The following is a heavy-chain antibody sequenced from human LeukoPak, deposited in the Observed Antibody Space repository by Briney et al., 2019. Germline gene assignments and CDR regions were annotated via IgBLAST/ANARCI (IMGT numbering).Heavy chain of an antibody. CDR2: IYSGGST. CDR1: GFTVSSNY. Sequence: SGGSLRLSCAASGFTVSSNYMSWVRQAPGKRLEWVSVIYSGGSTYYADSVKGRFTISRDNSKNTLYLQMNSLRAEDTAVYYCAGGYSSSWYELGSAFDIWGQGTMVTVSS. CDR3: AGGYSSSWYELGSAFDI. V-gene: IGHV3-53*01. J-gene: IGHJ3*02. D-gene: IGHD6-13*01.